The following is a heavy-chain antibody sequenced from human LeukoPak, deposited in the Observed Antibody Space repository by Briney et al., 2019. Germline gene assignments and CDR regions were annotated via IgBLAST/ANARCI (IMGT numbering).Heavy chain of an antibody. CDR1: GFTFSSYS. CDR3: AREPYRYGMDV. D-gene: IGHD2-2*01. Sequence: GGSLRLSCAASGFTFSSYSMNWVRQAPGKGLEWASSISSSSSYIYYADSVKGRFTISRDNAKNSLYLQMNSLRAEDTAVYYCAREPYRYGMDVWGQGTTVTVSS. V-gene: IGHV3-21*01. J-gene: IGHJ6*02. CDR2: ISSSSSYI.